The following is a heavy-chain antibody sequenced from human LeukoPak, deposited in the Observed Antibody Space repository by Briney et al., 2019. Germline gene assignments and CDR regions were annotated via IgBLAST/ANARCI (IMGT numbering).Heavy chain of an antibody. D-gene: IGHD2-15*01. V-gene: IGHV1-8*01. CDR1: GYTFTSYD. J-gene: IGHJ3*02. CDR2: MNPNSGNT. CDR3: ASTSGGSQGAFDI. Sequence: ASVKVSCRASGYTFTSYDINWVRQATGQGLEWMGWMNPNSGNTGYAQKFQGRVTMTRNTSISTAYMELSSLRSEDTAVCYCASTSGGSQGAFDIWGQETMVTVSS.